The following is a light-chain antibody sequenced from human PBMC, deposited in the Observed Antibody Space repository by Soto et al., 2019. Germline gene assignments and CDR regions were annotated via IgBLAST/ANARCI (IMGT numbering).Light chain of an antibody. Sequence: QSVLTQPASVSGSPGQSITISCTGTNSDVGSYDLVSWYQQHPGKAPKLMIFEVNKRPSGVSNRFSGSKSGNTASLTISGLQAEDESDYYCCSYAGGSTDVLFGGGTKVTVL. CDR3: CSYAGGSTDVL. CDR2: EVN. V-gene: IGLV2-23*02. J-gene: IGLJ3*02. CDR1: NSDVGSYDL.